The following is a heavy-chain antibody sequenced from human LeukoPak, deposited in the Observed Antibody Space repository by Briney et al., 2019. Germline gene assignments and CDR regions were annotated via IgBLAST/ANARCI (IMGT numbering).Heavy chain of an antibody. CDR2: LLYNGNT. J-gene: IGHJ6*02. CDR3: TRRGSGNGGTYAGMDV. V-gene: IGHV4-39*01. Sequence: PSETLSLTCTVAGGSISSDVHYWDWIRQAPGKGLEWIGSLLYNGNTWYNPSLESRVTISVDTSENQFSLRLTSVNAADTALYFCTRRGSGNGGTYAGMDVWGPGTSVTVSS. CDR1: GGSISSDVHY. D-gene: IGHD1-26*01.